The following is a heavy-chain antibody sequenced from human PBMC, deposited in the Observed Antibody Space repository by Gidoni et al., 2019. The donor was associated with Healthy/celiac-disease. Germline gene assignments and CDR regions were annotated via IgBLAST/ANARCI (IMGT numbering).Heavy chain of an antibody. J-gene: IGHJ6*02. V-gene: IGHV4-4*02. CDR1: GGSISTSNW. CDR3: ARDGRVVPYYYYGMDV. CDR2: IYHSGST. Sequence: QVQLQSSGPGLVKPSGTLSLPCAVSGGSISTSNWWSWGRQPPGKGLEWLGEIYHSGSTNYSTSLKRRVTISVDKSKKQFALKQSSVTAADTAVYYWARDGRVVPYYYYGMDVWGQGTTVTVFS. D-gene: IGHD2-15*01.